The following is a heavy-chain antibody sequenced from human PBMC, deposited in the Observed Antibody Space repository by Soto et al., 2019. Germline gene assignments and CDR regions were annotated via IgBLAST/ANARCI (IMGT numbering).Heavy chain of an antibody. CDR3: ASNDFWSGPDAFDI. D-gene: IGHD3-3*01. Sequence: GGSLRLSCAASGFTFSSYWMSWVRQAPGKGLEWVANIKQDGSEKYYVDSVKGLFTISRDNAKNSLYLQMNSLRAEDTAVYYCASNDFWSGPDAFDIWGQGTMVTVSS. J-gene: IGHJ3*02. CDR1: GFTFSSYW. CDR2: IKQDGSEK. V-gene: IGHV3-7*01.